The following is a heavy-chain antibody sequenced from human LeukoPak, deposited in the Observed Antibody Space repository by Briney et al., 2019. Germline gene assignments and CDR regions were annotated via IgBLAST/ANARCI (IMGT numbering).Heavy chain of an antibody. Sequence: PGGSLRLSCAASGFTFSNYAMSWVRQAPGKGLEWVANIKQDESAKYYVNSVKGRFTISRDNAKNSLYLQMNSLRAEDTAVYYCARSYDILTGYYNSFDYWGQGTLVTVSS. D-gene: IGHD3-9*01. CDR3: ARSYDILTGYYNSFDY. J-gene: IGHJ4*02. CDR1: GFTFSNYA. CDR2: IKQDESAK. V-gene: IGHV3-7*01.